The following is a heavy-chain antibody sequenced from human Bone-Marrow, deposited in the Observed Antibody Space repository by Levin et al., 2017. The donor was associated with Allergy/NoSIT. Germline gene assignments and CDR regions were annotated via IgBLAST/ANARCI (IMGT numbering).Heavy chain of an antibody. CDR1: GYTFTSYN. Sequence: ASVKVSCKTSGYTFTSYNVYWGRQATGQGLEWMGYINPNSGNTAYARKVQGRVTMTRNSSITTAYMELSSLRSEDTAMYYCARGDCYSGSCYGPDWFDPWGEGTQVTVSS. D-gene: IGHD2-15*01. CDR3: ARGDCYSGSCYGPDWFDP. V-gene: IGHV1-8*01. CDR2: INPNSGNT. J-gene: IGHJ5*02.